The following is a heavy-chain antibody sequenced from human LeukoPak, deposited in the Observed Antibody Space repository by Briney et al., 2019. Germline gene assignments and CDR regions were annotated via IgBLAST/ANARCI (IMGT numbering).Heavy chain of an antibody. Sequence: PSETLPLTCAVSGYSISSGYYWGWIRPPPGKGLEWIGRIYHSGSTYYNPSLKSRVAISVDTSKNQFSLKLSSVTAADTAVYYCARRGAVTMVRGVSKYNWFDPWGQGTLVTVSS. CDR1: GYSISSGYY. J-gene: IGHJ5*02. CDR3: ARRGAVTMVRGVSKYNWFDP. CDR2: IYHSGST. V-gene: IGHV4-38-2*01. D-gene: IGHD3-10*01.